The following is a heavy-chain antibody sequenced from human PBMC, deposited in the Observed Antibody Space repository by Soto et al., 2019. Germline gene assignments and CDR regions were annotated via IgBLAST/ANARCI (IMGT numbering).Heavy chain of an antibody. CDR1: GYTFTSYA. J-gene: IGHJ4*02. D-gene: IGHD2-8*01. V-gene: IGHV1-3*01. CDR3: ARDSDIVLMVYAGHFDY. CDR2: INAGNGNT. Sequence: ASVKVSCKASGYTFTSYAMQWVRQAPGQRLEWMGWINAGNGNTKYSQKFQGRVTITRDTSASTAYMELSSLRSEDTAVYYCARDSDIVLMVYAGHFDYWGQGTLVTVSS.